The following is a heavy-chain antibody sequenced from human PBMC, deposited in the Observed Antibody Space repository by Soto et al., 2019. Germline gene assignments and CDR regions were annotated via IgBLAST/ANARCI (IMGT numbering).Heavy chain of an antibody. CDR1: GFSFTTNW. V-gene: IGHV5-51*01. Sequence: GESLKISCKPSGFSFTTNWIGWERQMPGKGLEWMGIIFPGDSDTRYSPSFQGQVTISADKSIGTAYLQWSSLKASDTAIYYCARRRRDILTGFPGTLDYWGQGTLVTVSS. D-gene: IGHD3-9*01. CDR2: IFPGDSDT. J-gene: IGHJ4*02. CDR3: ARRRRDILTGFPGTLDY.